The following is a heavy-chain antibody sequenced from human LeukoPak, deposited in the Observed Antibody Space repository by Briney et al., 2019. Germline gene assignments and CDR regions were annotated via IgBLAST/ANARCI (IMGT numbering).Heavy chain of an antibody. CDR3: ATEVDRSFDH. V-gene: IGHV3-11*01. D-gene: IGHD2-15*01. CDR1: GFTFSDYY. CDR2: ITSNSYSM. J-gene: IGHJ4*02. Sequence: PGGSLRLSCAASGFTFSDYYMAWIRQAPGKGLEWISYITSNSYSMYYADSVEGRFTISRDNAEGSVFLQMDGLRVGDTAVYYCATEVDRSFDHWGQGVLVTVSS.